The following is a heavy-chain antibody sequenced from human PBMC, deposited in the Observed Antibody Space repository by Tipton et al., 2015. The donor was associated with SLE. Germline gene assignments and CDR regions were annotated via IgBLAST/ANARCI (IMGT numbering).Heavy chain of an antibody. Sequence: TLSLTCTVSGGSISGTSHYWSWIRQPPGKGLEWIGYINYLGNTDYNPSLKSRVTMSVDTSKNQFFMRLSSATAADTAVYYCAREVITITDSDAFDIWGQGTMVTVSS. CDR3: AREVITITDSDAFDI. D-gene: IGHD2-21*01. CDR1: GGSISGTSHY. J-gene: IGHJ3*02. CDR2: INYLGNT. V-gene: IGHV4-61*05.